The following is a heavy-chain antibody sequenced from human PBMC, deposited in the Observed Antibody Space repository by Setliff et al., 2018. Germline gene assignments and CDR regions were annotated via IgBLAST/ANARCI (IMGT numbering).Heavy chain of an antibody. V-gene: IGHV5-51*01. Sequence: GESLKISCKGSGYSFSNFWIGWVRQMPGKGLEWMGIIYPGDSHTRYSPSFQGQVTMSADESTSSAYLEMSNLRSEDTAVYYCASALIRRVAVAGKSQFDYWGQGTLVTVSS. CDR2: IYPGDSHT. CDR1: GYSFSNFW. CDR3: ASALIRRVAVAGKSQFDY. J-gene: IGHJ4*01. D-gene: IGHD6-19*01.